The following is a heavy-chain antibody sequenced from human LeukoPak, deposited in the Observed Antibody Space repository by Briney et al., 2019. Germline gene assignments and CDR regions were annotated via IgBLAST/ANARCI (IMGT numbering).Heavy chain of an antibody. CDR2: IIPIFGTA. CDR3: ARVRSAYCSSTSCPFDY. CDR1: GGTFSSYA. D-gene: IGHD2-2*01. Sequence: SVKVSCKASGGTFSSYAISWVRQAPGQGLEWMGGIIPIFGTANYAQEFQGRVTITTDESTSTAYMELSSLRSEDTAVYYCARVRSAYCSSTSCPFDYWGQGTLVTVSS. V-gene: IGHV1-69*05. J-gene: IGHJ4*02.